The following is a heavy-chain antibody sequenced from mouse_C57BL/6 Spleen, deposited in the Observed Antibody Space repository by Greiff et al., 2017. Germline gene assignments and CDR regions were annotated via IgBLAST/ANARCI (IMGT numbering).Heavy chain of an antibody. CDR2: IYPGSGST. CDR1: GYTFTSYW. V-gene: IGHV1-55*01. CDR3: ARPDYYGRDYAMDY. Sequence: QVQLQQPGAELVKPGASVTMSCKASGYTFTSYWITWVKQRPGQGLEWIGDIYPGSGSTNYNEKFKSKATLTVDTSSSTAYMQLSSLTSEDSAVYYCARPDYYGRDYAMDYWGQGTSVTVSS. J-gene: IGHJ4*01. D-gene: IGHD1-1*01.